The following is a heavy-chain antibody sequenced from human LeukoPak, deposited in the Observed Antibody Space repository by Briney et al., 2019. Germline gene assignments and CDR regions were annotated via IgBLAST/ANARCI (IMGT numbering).Heavy chain of an antibody. CDR2: ISYDGSNK. CDR3: AKDRDIAARYYYGMDV. J-gene: IGHJ6*02. D-gene: IGHD6-6*01. V-gene: IGHV3-30*18. Sequence: GRSLRLSCAASGFTFSSYGMHWVRQAPGKGLEWVAVISYDGSNKYYADSVEGRFTISRDNSKNTLYLQMNSLRAEDTAVYYCAKDRDIAARYYYGMDVWGQGTTVTVSS. CDR1: GFTFSSYG.